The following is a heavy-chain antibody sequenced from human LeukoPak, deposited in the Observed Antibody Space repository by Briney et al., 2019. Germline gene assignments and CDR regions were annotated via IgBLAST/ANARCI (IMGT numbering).Heavy chain of an antibody. J-gene: IGHJ4*02. CDR3: TTDLGTYYHGSQRLIPIDY. CDR1: GFTFTNAW. Sequence: GGSLRLSCVDSGFTFTNAWMSWVRQAPGKGLEWIGRIKSKTDGETTNYAEPVRGKFTISRDDSKSAVYLQMNSLKIEETAVYYCTTDLGTYYHGSQRLIPIDYWGQGTLVTVSS. V-gene: IGHV3-15*01. D-gene: IGHD3-10*01. CDR2: IKSKTDGETT.